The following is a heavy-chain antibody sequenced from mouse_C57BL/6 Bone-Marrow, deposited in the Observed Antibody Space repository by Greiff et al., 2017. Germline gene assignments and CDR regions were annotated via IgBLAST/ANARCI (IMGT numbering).Heavy chain of an antibody. D-gene: IGHD4-1*01. CDR1: GYTFTSYW. CDR3: ARSDWDGYFDY. Sequence: QVQLQQPGAELVRPGTSVKLSCKASGYTFTSYWMHWVKQRPGQGLEWIGVIDPSDSYTKYNQKVKGKATLTVDTSSSTAYMQLSRLTSEDSAVYYCARSDWDGYFDYWGQGTTLTVSS. CDR2: IDPSDSYT. J-gene: IGHJ2*01. V-gene: IGHV1-59*01.